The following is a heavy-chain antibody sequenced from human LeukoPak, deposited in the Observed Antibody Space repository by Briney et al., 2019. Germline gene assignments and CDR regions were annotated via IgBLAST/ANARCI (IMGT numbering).Heavy chain of an antibody. V-gene: IGHV3-23*01. CDR1: GFTFSSYA. CDR2: ISGSGGST. Sequence: GGSLRLSCAASGFTFSSYAMSWVRQAPGKGLEWVSAISGSGGSTYYADSVKGRFTISRDNSKNTLYLQMNSLRAEDTAVYYCAKDAARGADYYDSSGYYAPVDYWGQGTLVTVSS. J-gene: IGHJ4*02. D-gene: IGHD3-22*01. CDR3: AKDAARGADYYDSSGYYAPVDY.